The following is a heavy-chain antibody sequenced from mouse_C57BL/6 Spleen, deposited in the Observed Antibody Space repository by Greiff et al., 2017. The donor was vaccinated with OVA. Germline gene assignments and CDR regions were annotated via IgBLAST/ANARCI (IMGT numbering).Heavy chain of an antibody. Sequence: VQLQQSGAELVRPGTSVKVSCKASGYAFTNYLIEWVKQRPGQGLEWIGVINPGSGGTNYNEKFKGKATLTADKSSSTAYMQLSSLTSEDSAVDFCARRGYGSSYVGWYFDVWGTGTTVTVSS. CDR2: INPGSGGT. CDR3: ARRGYGSSYVGWYFDV. J-gene: IGHJ1*03. V-gene: IGHV1-54*01. D-gene: IGHD1-1*01. CDR1: GYAFTNYL.